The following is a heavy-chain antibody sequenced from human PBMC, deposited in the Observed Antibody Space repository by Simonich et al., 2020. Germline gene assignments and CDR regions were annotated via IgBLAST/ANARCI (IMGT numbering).Heavy chain of an antibody. J-gene: IGHJ4*02. Sequence: QVQLQESGPGLVKPSQTLSLTCTVSGGSISRGGYYWSWIRRHPGKGLEWIGYIYSRGSTYYNPSLKSLVTISVDTSKNQFSLKLSSVTAADTAVYYCARVERTTDGHYYFDYWGQGTLVTVSS. CDR3: ARVERTTDGHYYFDY. CDR2: IYSRGST. D-gene: IGHD4-4*01. CDR1: GGSISRGGYY. V-gene: IGHV4-31*01.